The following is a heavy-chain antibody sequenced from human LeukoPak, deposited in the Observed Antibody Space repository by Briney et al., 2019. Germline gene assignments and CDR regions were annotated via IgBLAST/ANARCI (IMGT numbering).Heavy chain of an antibody. D-gene: IGHD4-17*01. J-gene: IGHJ4*02. CDR3: ARGRDYGDNSGALWVY. CDR2: INPNSGGT. Sequence: ASVKVSCKAPGYTFTGYYTHWVRQAPGQGFEWMGWINPNSGGTNYAQKFQGRVTMTRDTSISTAYMELSRLTSDDTAVYYCARGRDYGDNSGALWVYWGQGTLVTASS. CDR1: GYTFTGYY. V-gene: IGHV1-2*02.